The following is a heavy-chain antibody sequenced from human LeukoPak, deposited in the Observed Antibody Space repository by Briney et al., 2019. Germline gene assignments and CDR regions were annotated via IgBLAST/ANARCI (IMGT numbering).Heavy chain of an antibody. Sequence: PSQTLSLTCTVSGDSISSGNYYWTWIRQPAGKGLEWIGRIYTSGSTNYNPSLKRRVTMSVDTSKHPFSLKLSSVTAADTAVYYCARDLLDGSGSYYRIYYYYYMDVWGKGTTVTISS. CDR3: ARDLLDGSGSYYRIYYYYYMDV. J-gene: IGHJ6*03. CDR2: IYTSGST. D-gene: IGHD3-10*01. CDR1: GDSISSGNYY. V-gene: IGHV4-61*02.